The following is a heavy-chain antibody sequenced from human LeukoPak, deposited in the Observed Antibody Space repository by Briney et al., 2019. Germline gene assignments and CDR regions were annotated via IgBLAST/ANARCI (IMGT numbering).Heavy chain of an antibody. CDR3: ARHATNYCSGTVCFSESTTPYDY. V-gene: IGHV4-59*08. CDR2: IFYTGST. CDR1: GVSISSFY. J-gene: IGHJ4*02. D-gene: IGHD2-15*01. Sequence: SEALSLTCTVSGVSISSFYWSWMRQAPGKALEGSGQIFYTGSTNYNPSLKSRVTLSIDTSTSQFSLRLSSVTAADTAVYYCARHATNYCSGTVCFSESTTPYDYWGQGTRVIVSS.